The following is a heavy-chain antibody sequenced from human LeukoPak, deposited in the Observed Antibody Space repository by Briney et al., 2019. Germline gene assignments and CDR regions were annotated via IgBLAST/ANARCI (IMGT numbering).Heavy chain of an antibody. CDR2: IIPIFGTA. CDR1: GGTFSSYA. J-gene: IGHJ3*02. CDR3: ARDRAQVGAAPGIDAFDI. V-gene: IGHV1-69*05. Sequence: ASVKVSCKASGGTFSSYAISWVRQAPGQGLEWMGWIIPIFGTANYAQKFQGRVTITTDESTSTAYMELSSLRSEDTAVYYCARDRAQVGAAPGIDAFDIWGQGTMVTVSS. D-gene: IGHD1-26*01.